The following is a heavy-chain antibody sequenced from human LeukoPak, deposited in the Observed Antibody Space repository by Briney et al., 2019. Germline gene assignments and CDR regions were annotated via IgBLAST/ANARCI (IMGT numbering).Heavy chain of an antibody. V-gene: IGHV1-8*01. D-gene: IGHD5-24*01. Sequence: ASVKVSCKASGYTFTSYDINWVRQATGQGLEWMGWMNPNSGNTGYAQKFQGRVTMTRNTSISTAYMELSSLRSEDTAVYYCARGRRWLRTIDYWGQGTLVTVSS. CDR1: GYTFTSYD. J-gene: IGHJ4*02. CDR2: MNPNSGNT. CDR3: ARGRRWLRTIDY.